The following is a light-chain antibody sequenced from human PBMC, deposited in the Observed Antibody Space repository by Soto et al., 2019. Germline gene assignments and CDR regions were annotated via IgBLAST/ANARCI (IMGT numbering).Light chain of an antibody. Sequence: ESVLTQSRHTLSLSPGLGSTLPCRASQSVTNSYLAWYQQKPGQAPRLXIYGASSRATGIPDRFSGSGSETDFTLTISRLEPEDFAVYYCQQYSSSPPITFGQGTRLEI. J-gene: IGKJ5*01. CDR1: QSVTNSY. CDR3: QQYSSSPPIT. V-gene: IGKV3-20*01. CDR2: GAS.